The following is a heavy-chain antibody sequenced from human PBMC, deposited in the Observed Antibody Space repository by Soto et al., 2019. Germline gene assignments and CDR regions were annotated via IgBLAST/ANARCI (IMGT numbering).Heavy chain of an antibody. V-gene: IGHV4-39*01. CDR1: GGSISSRSYY. D-gene: IGHD1-26*01. J-gene: IGHJ4*02. CDR2: IYYSGST. Sequence: QLQLQESGPGLVKPSETLSLTCTVSGGSISSRSYYWGWIRQPPGKGLEWIGSIYYSGSTYYNPSLKSRVTISVDTSKNQFSPKLSSVTAADTAVYYCARRDVGATPFDYWGQGTLVTVSS. CDR3: ARRDVGATPFDY.